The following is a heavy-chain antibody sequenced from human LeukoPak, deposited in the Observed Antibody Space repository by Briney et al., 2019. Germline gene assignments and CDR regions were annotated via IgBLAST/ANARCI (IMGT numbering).Heavy chain of an antibody. J-gene: IGHJ4*02. Sequence: PSETLSLTCTVSGGSISSNSYYWGWIRQPPGKGLEWIGSVYYSGSTYYNPSLKSPVTISVDTSKNQFSLKLSSVTAADTAAYYCVRRASWAWAFDYWGQGTLVTVSS. CDR3: VRRASWAWAFDY. CDR1: GGSISSNSYY. V-gene: IGHV4-39*01. CDR2: VYYSGST. D-gene: IGHD3-16*01.